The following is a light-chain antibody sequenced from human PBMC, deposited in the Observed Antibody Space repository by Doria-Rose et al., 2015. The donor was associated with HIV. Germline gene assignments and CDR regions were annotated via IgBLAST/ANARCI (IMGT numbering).Light chain of an antibody. Sequence: EIVLTQSPGTLSLSPGERATLSCRASQRVKSSYLAWYQQKPGQAPSLLIYDGSTSATGIPDRFSASGSGTDVTLTINRLEPEDFALYYCHQYGTSWTFGQGTKVEI. CDR2: DGS. J-gene: IGKJ1*01. CDR1: QRVKSSY. CDR3: HQYGTSWT. V-gene: IGKV3-20*01.